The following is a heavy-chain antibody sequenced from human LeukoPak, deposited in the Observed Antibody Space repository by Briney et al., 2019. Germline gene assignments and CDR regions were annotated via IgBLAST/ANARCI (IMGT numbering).Heavy chain of an antibody. Sequence: PSETLSLTCTVSGYSISSGYYWGWIRQPPGKGLEWIGSIYHSGSTYYNPSLKSRVTISVDTSKNQLSLKLNSVTAADTAVYYCAKEDGYTFFDYWGQGTLVTVSS. CDR3: AKEDGYTFFDY. V-gene: IGHV4-38-2*02. D-gene: IGHD5-24*01. J-gene: IGHJ4*02. CDR1: GYSISSGYY. CDR2: IYHSGST.